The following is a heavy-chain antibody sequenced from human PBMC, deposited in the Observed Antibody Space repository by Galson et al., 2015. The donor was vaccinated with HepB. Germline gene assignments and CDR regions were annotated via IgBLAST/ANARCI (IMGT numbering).Heavy chain of an antibody. CDR3: ARVGIIQKHGMDV. Sequence: SVKVSCKASGGTFSSYAISWVRQAPGQGLEWMGGIIPIFGTANYAQKFQGRVTITADKSTSTAYMELSSLRSEDTAVYYCARVGIIQKHGMDVWGQGTTVTVSS. V-gene: IGHV1-69*06. D-gene: IGHD3-10*01. CDR2: IIPIFGTA. J-gene: IGHJ6*02. CDR1: GGTFSSYA.